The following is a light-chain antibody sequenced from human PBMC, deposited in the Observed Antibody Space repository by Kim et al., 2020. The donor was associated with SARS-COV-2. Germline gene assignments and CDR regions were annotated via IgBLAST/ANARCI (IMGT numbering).Light chain of an antibody. Sequence: EIVLTQSPATLSVSPGERATLSCRASQTISSNLAWYQQKPGQSPRLLIYGASIRATGIPARFSGSGSGTEFTLTISRLQSEDFEVYYCQQYNTIPWTFGQGTKVDIK. CDR2: GAS. CDR3: QQYNTIPWT. J-gene: IGKJ1*01. CDR1: QTISSN. V-gene: IGKV3-15*01.